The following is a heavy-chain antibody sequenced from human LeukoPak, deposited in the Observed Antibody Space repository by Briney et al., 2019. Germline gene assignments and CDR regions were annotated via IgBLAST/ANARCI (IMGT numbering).Heavy chain of an antibody. J-gene: IGHJ4*02. CDR1: GYTFTSYH. D-gene: IGHD6-25*01. CDR2: MNPNNDDS. V-gene: IGHV1-8*03. CDR3: ARTTSFTASGYDY. Sequence: GASVKVSCKASGYTFTSYHINWVRQATGQGLEWMGWMNPNNDDSGYAQKFQGRVTITRDTSISTAYMELRSLRSEDTAVYFCARTTSFTASGYDYWGQGTLVTVSS.